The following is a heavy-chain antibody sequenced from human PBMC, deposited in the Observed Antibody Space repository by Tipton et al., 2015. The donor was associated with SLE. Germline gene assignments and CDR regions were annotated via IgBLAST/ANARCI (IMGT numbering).Heavy chain of an antibody. D-gene: IGHD3-22*01. Sequence: LRLSCAASGFTFSSYSMNWVRQPPGKGLEWIGYIFYSGSTNYNPSLKSRVTISVDTSKNQFSLKLSSVTAADTAVYYCARDLGADYDGSGFAAFDIWGQGTMVTVSS. CDR1: GFTFSSYS. CDR2: IFYSGST. J-gene: IGHJ3*02. V-gene: IGHV4-59*01. CDR3: ARDLGADYDGSGFAAFDI.